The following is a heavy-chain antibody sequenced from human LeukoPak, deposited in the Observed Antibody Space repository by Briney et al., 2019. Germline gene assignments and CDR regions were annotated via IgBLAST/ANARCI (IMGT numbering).Heavy chain of an antibody. V-gene: IGHV2-5*02. Sequence: SGPTLVNPTQTLTLTRTFSGFSLSTSGVGVGWIRQPPGKALEWLALIYWDDDKRYSPSLKSRLTITKDTSKNQVVLTMTKMDPVDTATYYCAHRLYINNLNDWSNHYFDYWGQGTLVTVSS. CDR1: GFSLSTSGVG. CDR3: AHRLYINNLNDWSNHYFDY. D-gene: IGHD1-1*01. J-gene: IGHJ4*02. CDR2: IYWDDDK.